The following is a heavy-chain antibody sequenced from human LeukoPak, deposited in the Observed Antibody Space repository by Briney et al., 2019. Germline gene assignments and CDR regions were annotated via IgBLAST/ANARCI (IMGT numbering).Heavy chain of an antibody. CDR3: ARGGSRTSCLDY. D-gene: IGHD2-2*01. V-gene: IGHV1-2*02. J-gene: IGHJ4*02. Sequence: ASVKVSCKASGYTFTGYYMNWVRQVPGQGLEWMGWINPNSGGTKYAQKFQGRVTMTRDTSISTAYMELSRLRSDDTAVYYCARGGSRTSCLDYWGQGTLVTVSS. CDR2: INPNSGGT. CDR1: GYTFTGYY.